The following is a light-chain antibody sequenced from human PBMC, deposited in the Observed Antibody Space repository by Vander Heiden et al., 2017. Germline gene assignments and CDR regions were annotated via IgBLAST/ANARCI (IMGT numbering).Light chain of an antibody. CDR1: QSVSRN. V-gene: IGKV3-15*01. Sequence: IVLSQSPAPLSVSPGQIATLSCRASQSVSRNLAWYQQKPGQAPRLLIYGISSRATGIPARFIGSGSGTDFTLTISSLQSEDFAVYSCQQYNNWPPFTFGGGTKVEIK. J-gene: IGKJ4*01. CDR2: GIS. CDR3: QQYNNWPPFT.